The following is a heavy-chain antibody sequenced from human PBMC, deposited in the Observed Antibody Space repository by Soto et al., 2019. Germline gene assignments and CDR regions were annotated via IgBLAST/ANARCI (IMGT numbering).Heavy chain of an antibody. J-gene: IGHJ4*02. V-gene: IGHV4-59*08. CDR1: GGSISSYY. Sequence: SETLSLTCTVSGGSISSYYWSWLRQPPGKGLEWIGYIYYSGSTNYNPSLKSRVTISVDTSKNQFSLKLSSVTAADTAVYYCARHLERSSGWDASFDYWGQGTLVTVSS. CDR2: IYYSGST. CDR3: ARHLERSSGWDASFDY. D-gene: IGHD6-19*01.